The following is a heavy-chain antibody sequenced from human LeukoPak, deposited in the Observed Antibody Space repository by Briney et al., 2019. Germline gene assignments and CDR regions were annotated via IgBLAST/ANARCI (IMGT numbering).Heavy chain of an antibody. Sequence: GGSLRLSCAASGFTFSSYTMHWVRQAPGKGLEWVAVIAYDGSFNYHADSVKGRFTISRDNSKNTLYLQMSSLRAEDTAVYYCARENSSGWYSAFDYWGQGTLVTVSS. CDR1: GFTFSSYT. CDR3: ARENSSGWYSAFDY. V-gene: IGHV3-30*14. J-gene: IGHJ4*02. D-gene: IGHD6-19*01. CDR2: IAYDGSFN.